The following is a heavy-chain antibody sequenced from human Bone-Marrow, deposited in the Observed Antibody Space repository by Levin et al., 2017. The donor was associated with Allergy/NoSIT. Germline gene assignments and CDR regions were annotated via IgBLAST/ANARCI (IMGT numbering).Heavy chain of an antibody. V-gene: IGHV1-46*01. CDR2: INPNIGTT. CDR1: GYTFTHAY. D-gene: IGHD3-3*01. J-gene: IGHJ4*02. Sequence: VASVKVSCKASGYTFTHAYMHWVRQGPGQGPEWMGIINPNIGTTTYAQKFQGRVTMTTDTSTSTVYLDLTSLTSEDTAVYFCVRSLYGVVLNNYFDYWGQGTLVTVSS. CDR3: VRSLYGVVLNNYFDY.